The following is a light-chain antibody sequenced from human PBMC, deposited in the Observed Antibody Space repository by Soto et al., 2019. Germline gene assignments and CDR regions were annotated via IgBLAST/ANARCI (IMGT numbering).Light chain of an antibody. CDR2: EGS. CDR3: CSYAGTSTYV. J-gene: IGLJ1*01. CDR1: SSDVGGYDY. Sequence: QSALTQPASVSGSPGQSITISCTGTSSDVGGYDYVSWYQLHPGKAPKLMIYEGSKRPSGVSNRFSGSKSGNTASLTISGLQAEDEADYYCCSYAGTSTYVFGPGTKLTVL. V-gene: IGLV2-23*01.